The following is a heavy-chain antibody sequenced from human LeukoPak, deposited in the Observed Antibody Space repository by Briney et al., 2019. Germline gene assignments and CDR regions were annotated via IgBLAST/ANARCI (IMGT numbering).Heavy chain of an antibody. CDR3: ARDRVGGNATFDI. CDR1: GFTFSSYA. Sequence: PGGSLRLSCAASGFTFSSYAMHWVRQAPGKGLEWVAVISYDGSNKYYADSVKGRFTISRDNSKSTLYLQMNSLRAEDTAAYYCARDRVGGNATFDIWGQGTMVTVSS. CDR2: ISYDGSNK. D-gene: IGHD4-23*01. V-gene: IGHV3-30*04. J-gene: IGHJ3*02.